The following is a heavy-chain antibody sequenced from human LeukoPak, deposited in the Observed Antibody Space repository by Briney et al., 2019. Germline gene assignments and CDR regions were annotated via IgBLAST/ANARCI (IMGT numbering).Heavy chain of an antibody. CDR1: GFTFRSKA. CDR2: IKSKTDGGTT. V-gene: IGHV3-15*01. CDR3: TPSTPTICGGACYSY. D-gene: IGHD2-21*02. J-gene: IGHJ4*02. Sequence: GGSLRLSCAASGFTFRSKAMSWVRQAPGKGLEWVGRIKSKTDGGTTDYAAPVKGRFTISRDDSKNTLYLQMNSLKTEDTAVYYCTPSTPTICGGACYSYWGQGTLVTVSS.